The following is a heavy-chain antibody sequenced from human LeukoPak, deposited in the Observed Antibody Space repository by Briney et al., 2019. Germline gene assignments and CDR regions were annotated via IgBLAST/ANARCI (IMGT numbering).Heavy chain of an antibody. V-gene: IGHV1-8*01. CDR1: GYTFTSYD. CDR3: ARVYCGGDCYYNWFDP. Sequence: ASVKVSCKASGYTFTSYDINWVRHATGQGLEWMGWMNPNSGNTGYAQKFQGRVTMTRNTSISTAYMELSSLRSEDTAVYYCARVYCGGDCYYNWFDPWGQGTLVTVSS. CDR2: MNPNSGNT. J-gene: IGHJ5*02. D-gene: IGHD2-21*02.